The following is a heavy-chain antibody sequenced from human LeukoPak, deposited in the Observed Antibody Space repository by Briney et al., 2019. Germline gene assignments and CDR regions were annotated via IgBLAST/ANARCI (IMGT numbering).Heavy chain of an antibody. D-gene: IGHD6-19*01. V-gene: IGHV4-39*07. J-gene: IGHJ4*02. CDR3: ARAGYSSGPPDY. CDR2: IYYSGST. CDR1: GGSIRSTTYY. Sequence: SETLSLTCSVSGGSIRSTTYYWGWIRQPPGKGLEWIGSIYYSGSTNYNPSLKSRVTISVDTSKNQFSLKLSSVTAADTAVYYCARAGYSSGPPDYWGQGTLVTVSS.